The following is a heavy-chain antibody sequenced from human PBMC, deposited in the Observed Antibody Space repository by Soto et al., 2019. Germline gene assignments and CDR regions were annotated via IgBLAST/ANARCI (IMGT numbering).Heavy chain of an antibody. CDR3: AKDSLNYYDSSGYYSDY. Sequence: PGGSMLRSCSASGFTFSIYSRSWVGQAPGKGLEWVSAISGSGGSTYYADSVKGRFTISRDNSKNTLYLQMNSLRAEDTAVYYCAKDSLNYYDSSGYYSDYWGQGTLVTVSS. CDR2: ISGSGGST. J-gene: IGHJ4*02. D-gene: IGHD3-22*01. CDR1: GFTFSIYS. V-gene: IGHV3-23*01.